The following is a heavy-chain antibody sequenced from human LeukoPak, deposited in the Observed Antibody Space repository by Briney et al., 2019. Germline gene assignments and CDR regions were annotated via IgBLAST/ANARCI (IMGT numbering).Heavy chain of an antibody. CDR1: GYTFTSYD. J-gene: IGHJ4*02. CDR2: MNPNSGNT. CDR3: ARSAIDYVWGSYRRRNLDY. Sequence: GASVKVSCKASGYTFTSYDINWARQATGQGLEWMGWMNPNSGNTGYAQKFQGRVTMTRNTSISTAYMELSSLRSEDTAVYYCARSAIDYVWGSYRRRNLDYWGQGTLVTVAS. V-gene: IGHV1-8*01. D-gene: IGHD3-16*02.